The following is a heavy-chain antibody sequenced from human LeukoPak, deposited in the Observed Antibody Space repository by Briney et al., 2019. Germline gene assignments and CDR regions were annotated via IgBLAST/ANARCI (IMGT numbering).Heavy chain of an antibody. CDR3: ARGGTMVRGVPNWFDP. CDR1: GFTFDDYG. CDR2: ISNPSSTR. Sequence: GGSLRLSCAASGFTFDDYGMSWVRQAPGKGLEWISYISNPSSTRYYADSVKGRFTISRDNAKNSLYLQMNSLRAEDTAVYYCARGGTMVRGVPNWFDPWGQGTLVTVSS. J-gene: IGHJ5*02. V-gene: IGHV3-48*04. D-gene: IGHD3-10*01.